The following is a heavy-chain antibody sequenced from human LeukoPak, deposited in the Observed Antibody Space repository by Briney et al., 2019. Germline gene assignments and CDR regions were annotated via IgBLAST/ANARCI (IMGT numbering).Heavy chain of an antibody. Sequence: SETLSLTCAVYGGSFSGYYWSWIRQPPGKGLEWIGEINHSGSTNYNPSLKSRVTISVDTSKNQFSLKLSSVTAADTAVYYCARLDSSGYYFDYWGQGTLVTVSS. J-gene: IGHJ4*02. CDR1: GGSFSGYY. CDR2: INHSGST. CDR3: ARLDSSGYYFDY. D-gene: IGHD3-22*01. V-gene: IGHV4-34*01.